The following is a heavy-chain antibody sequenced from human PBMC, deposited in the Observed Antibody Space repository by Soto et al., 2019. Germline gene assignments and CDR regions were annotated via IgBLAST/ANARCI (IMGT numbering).Heavy chain of an antibody. J-gene: IGHJ4*02. CDR1: GGSISSGDYY. V-gene: IGHV4-30-4*01. D-gene: IGHD4-4*01. CDR3: ARDQVTTVTHFDY. CDR2: IYYSGST. Sequence: SETLSLTCTVSGGSISSGDYYWSWIRQPPGKGLEWIGYIYYSGSTYYNPSLKSRVTISVDTSKNQFSLKLSSVTAADTAVYYCARDQVTTVTHFDYWGQGTLVTVSS.